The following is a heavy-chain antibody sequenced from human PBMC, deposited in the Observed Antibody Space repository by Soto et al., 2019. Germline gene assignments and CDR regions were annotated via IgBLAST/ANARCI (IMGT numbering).Heavy chain of an antibody. CDR2: IIPIFGTA. V-gene: IGHV1-69*12. D-gene: IGHD5-12*01. CDR1: GGTFSNYA. J-gene: IGHJ5*02. CDR3: AVGSVDIVPTGMKPFDP. Sequence: QVQLVQSGAEVKKPGSSVKVSCKASGGTFSNYAISWVRQAPGQGLEWMGGIIPIFGTANYAQKFQGRVTITADESPRTAYMELSSLRSEDTAIYYCAVGSVDIVPTGMKPFDPWGQGTLVTVSS.